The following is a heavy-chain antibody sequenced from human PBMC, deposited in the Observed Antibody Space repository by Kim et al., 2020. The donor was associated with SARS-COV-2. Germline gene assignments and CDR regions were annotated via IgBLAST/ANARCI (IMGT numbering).Heavy chain of an antibody. Sequence: GGSLRLSCAASGFTVSSNYMSWVRQAPGKGLEWVSVIYSGGSTYYADSVKGRFTISRDNSKNTLYLQMNSLRAEDTAVYYCAREIVVPAAMHWFDPWGQGTLVTVSS. CDR3: AREIVVPAAMHWFDP. CDR1: GFTVSSNY. CDR2: IYSGGST. D-gene: IGHD2-2*01. J-gene: IGHJ5*02. V-gene: IGHV3-66*01.